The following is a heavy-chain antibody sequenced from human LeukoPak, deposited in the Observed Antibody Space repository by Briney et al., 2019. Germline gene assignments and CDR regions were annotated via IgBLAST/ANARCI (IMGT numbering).Heavy chain of an antibody. CDR1: GFTVSNYY. CDR3: ARSPDYGDFDY. D-gene: IGHD4-17*01. CDR2: IYSGGNT. V-gene: IGHV3-53*04. J-gene: IGHJ4*02. Sequence: GSLRLSCAASGFTVSNYYMSWVRQAPGKGLEWVSLIYSGGNTYYADSVKGRFTISRHNSKNTLYLQMNSLRAEDTAVYYCARSPDYGDFDYWGQGTLVTVSS.